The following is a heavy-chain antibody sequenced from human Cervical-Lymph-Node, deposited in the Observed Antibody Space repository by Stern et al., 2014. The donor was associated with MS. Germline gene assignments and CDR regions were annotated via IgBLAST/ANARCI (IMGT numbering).Heavy chain of an antibody. CDR3: AKDRTAYYYGMDV. CDR2: ISYDGSNK. J-gene: IGHJ6*02. Sequence: QVQLVQSGGGVVQPGRSLRLSCAASGFTFSSYGMHWVRQAPGKGLEWVAVISYDGSNKHYADSVKGRFTISRDNSKNTLFVQMNSLRVEDTAVYYCAKDRTAYYYGMDVWGQGTAVTVSS. D-gene: IGHD4-17*01. CDR1: GFTFSSYG. V-gene: IGHV3-30*18.